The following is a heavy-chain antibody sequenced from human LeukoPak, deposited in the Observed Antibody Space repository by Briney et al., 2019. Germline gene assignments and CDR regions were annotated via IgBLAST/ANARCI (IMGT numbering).Heavy chain of an antibody. D-gene: IGHD6-19*01. CDR1: GYSISSGYY. J-gene: IGHJ4*02. V-gene: IGHV4-38-2*02. CDR2: IYHSGST. Sequence: PSETLSLTCTVSGYSISSGYYWGWIRQPPGKGLEWIGSIYHSGSTYYNPSLKSRVTISVDTSKNQFSLKLSSVTAADTAVYYCARPQAGTKYYFDYWGQGTLVTVSS. CDR3: ARPQAGTKYYFDY.